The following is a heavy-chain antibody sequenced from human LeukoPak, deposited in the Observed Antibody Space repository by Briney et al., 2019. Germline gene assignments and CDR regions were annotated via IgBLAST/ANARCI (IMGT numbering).Heavy chain of an antibody. J-gene: IGHJ4*02. Sequence: SQTLSLTCAISGDSVSSILTTWNWIRQSPSRGLEWLGRTYYRSKWLNDYEVSVKSRITINPDTSKNQFSLQLNSVTPEDTAVYYCARASSGRFDYWGQGTLVTVSS. CDR1: GDSVSSILTT. CDR3: ARASSGRFDY. CDR2: TYYRSKWLN. V-gene: IGHV6-1*01. D-gene: IGHD1-26*01.